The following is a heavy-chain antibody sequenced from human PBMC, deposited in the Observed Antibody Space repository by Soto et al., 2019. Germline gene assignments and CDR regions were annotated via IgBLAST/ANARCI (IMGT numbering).Heavy chain of an antibody. CDR3: ARAGYDRDGGGYYYFDY. CDR2: INYSGST. CDR1: GGSIGSGSYY. J-gene: IGHJ4*02. D-gene: IGHD3-22*01. V-gene: IGHV4-31*03. Sequence: QVQLQESGPGLVKPSQTLSLTCTVSGGSIGSGSYYWSWIRQHPGKGLEWIGYINYSGSTFYIPSLKRRVTTSIDTSTNQFSLKLSSVTAADTAVYYCARAGYDRDGGGYYYFDYWGQGTLVTVSS.